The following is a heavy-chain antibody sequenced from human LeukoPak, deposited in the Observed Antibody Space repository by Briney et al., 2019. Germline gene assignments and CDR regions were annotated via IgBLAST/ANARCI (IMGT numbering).Heavy chain of an antibody. CDR3: ARYGAVPAAIGEFDY. CDR1: GYTFTSYG. J-gene: IGHJ4*02. CDR2: ISAYNGNT. V-gene: IGHV1-18*01. D-gene: IGHD2-2*02. Sequence: ASVKVSCKASGYTFTSYGISWGRQAPGQGLELMGLISAYNGNTNYAQKLQGRVTMTTDTSTRTAYMELRSLRSDDTAVYYCARYGAVPAAIGEFDYWGQGTLVTVSS.